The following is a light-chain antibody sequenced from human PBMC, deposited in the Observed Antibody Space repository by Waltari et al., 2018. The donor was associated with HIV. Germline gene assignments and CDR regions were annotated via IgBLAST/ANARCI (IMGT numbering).Light chain of an antibody. CDR2: GAS. CDR1: QSVSSAY. J-gene: IGKJ3*01. V-gene: IGKV3-20*01. Sequence: VLTQSPGTLSLPPGDRATLSCRASQSVSSAYLAWYQQKPGQDPRLLIYGASNRATGIPDRFSGSGSGTDFTLTISRLEPEDFAVYYCQQYGSSPFTFGPGTKLDIK. CDR3: QQYGSSPFT.